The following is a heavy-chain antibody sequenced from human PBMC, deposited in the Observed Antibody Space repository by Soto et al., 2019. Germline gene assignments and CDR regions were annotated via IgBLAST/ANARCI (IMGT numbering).Heavy chain of an antibody. CDR2: INPNSGGT. CDR1: GYTFTGYY. D-gene: IGHD5-18*01. J-gene: IGHJ4*02. V-gene: IGHV1-2*02. CDR3: ARGHPGGVQLWVRLFDY. Sequence: GASVKVSCKASGYTFTGYYMHWVRQAPGQGLEWMGWINPNSGGTNYAQKFQGRVTMTRDTSISTAYMELSRLRSDDTAVYYCARGHPGGVQLWVRLFDYWGQGTLVTV.